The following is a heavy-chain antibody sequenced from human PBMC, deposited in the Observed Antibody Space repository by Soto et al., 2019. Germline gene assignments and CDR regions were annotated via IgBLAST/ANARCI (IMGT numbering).Heavy chain of an antibody. D-gene: IGHD6-6*01. J-gene: IGHJ5*02. CDR3: AIGIMGQLDYWFDP. V-gene: IGHV1-3*01. CDR1: GYTFTSYA. CDR2: INAGNGNT. Sequence: QVQLVQSGAEVKKPGASVKVSCKASGYTFTSYAMHWVRQAPGQRLEWMGWINAGNGNTKYSQKFQGRVTITRDTSASTAYMELSSLRSEDTAVYYCAIGIMGQLDYWFDPWGQGTLVTVSS.